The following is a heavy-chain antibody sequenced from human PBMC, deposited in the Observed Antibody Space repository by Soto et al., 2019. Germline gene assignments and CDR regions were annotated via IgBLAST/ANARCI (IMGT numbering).Heavy chain of an antibody. CDR3: ARTYYDFWSGYLKGLDY. CDR1: GYTLTNFY. J-gene: IGHJ4*02. D-gene: IGHD3-3*01. V-gene: IGHV1-3*01. Sequence: ASVKVSCKASGYTLTNFYIHWVRQAPGQRLEWMGIINASNGNTKYSQKFQGRVTITRDTSASTAYMELSSLRSEDTAVYYCARTYYDFWSGYLKGLDYWGQGTLVTVSS. CDR2: INASNGNT.